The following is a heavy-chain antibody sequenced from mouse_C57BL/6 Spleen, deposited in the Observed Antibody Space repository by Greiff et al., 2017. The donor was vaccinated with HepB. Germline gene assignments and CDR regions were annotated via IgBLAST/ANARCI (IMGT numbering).Heavy chain of an antibody. CDR2: ISDGGSYT. V-gene: IGHV5-4*01. J-gene: IGHJ4*01. D-gene: IGHD2-10*01. Sequence: EVQLVESGGGLVKPGGSLKLSCAASGFTFSSYAMSWVRQTPEKRLEWVATISDGGSYTYYPDNVKGRFTISRDNAKNNLYLQMSHLKSEDTAMYYCARDSYYYAMDYWGQGTSVTVSS. CDR1: GFTFSSYA. CDR3: ARDSYYYAMDY.